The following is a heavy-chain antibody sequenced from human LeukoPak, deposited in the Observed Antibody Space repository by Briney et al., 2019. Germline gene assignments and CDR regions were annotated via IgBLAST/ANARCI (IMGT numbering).Heavy chain of an antibody. Sequence: SETLSLTCTVSGDSISDYYWSWIRRPPGRGLEWIGYIYYTGSTNRNPSLKSRVTISVDTSQNQFSLNLNSVTAADTAVYYCAIGQPYYFDYWGQGALVTVSS. J-gene: IGHJ4*02. CDR2: IYYTGST. CDR1: GDSISDYY. D-gene: IGHD1-14*01. CDR3: AIGQPYYFDY. V-gene: IGHV4-59*12.